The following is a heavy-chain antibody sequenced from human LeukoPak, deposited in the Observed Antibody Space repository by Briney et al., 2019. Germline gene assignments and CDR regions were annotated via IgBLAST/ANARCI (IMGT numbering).Heavy chain of an antibody. CDR3: ARDSSGWYHGMDV. J-gene: IGHJ6*02. D-gene: IGHD6-19*01. CDR1: GFTFSSYS. V-gene: IGHV3-21*01. Sequence: GGSLRLSCAASGFTFSSYSMNWVRQAPGKGLEWVSAISSSSSYIHYADSVKGRFTISRDNAKNSLYLQMNSLRADDTAVYYYARDSSGWYHGMDVWGQGTTVTVSS. CDR2: ISSSSSYI.